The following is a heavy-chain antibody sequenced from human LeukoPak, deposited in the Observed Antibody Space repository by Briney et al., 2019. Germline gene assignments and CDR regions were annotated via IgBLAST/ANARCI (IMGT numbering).Heavy chain of an antibody. D-gene: IGHD2-2*01. CDR3: ARERSTYAGAPENWFDP. Sequence: SETLSLTCAVSGGSISSDGYSWSWIRQPPGKGLEWIGYIYYSGSTYYNPSLKSRVTISVDRSKTQFSLQLSSVTAADTAVYYCARERSTYAGAPENWFDPWGQGILVTVSS. CDR2: IYYSGST. CDR1: GGSISSDGYS. J-gene: IGHJ5*02. V-gene: IGHV4-30-2*01.